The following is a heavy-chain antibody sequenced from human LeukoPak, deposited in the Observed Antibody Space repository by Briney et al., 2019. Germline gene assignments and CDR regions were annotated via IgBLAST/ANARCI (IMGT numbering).Heavy chain of an antibody. J-gene: IGHJ4*02. D-gene: IGHD6-19*01. V-gene: IGHV4-59*01. CDR3: ARVGYSSGWYADY. CDR1: GGSISSYY. CDR2: IYYSGST. Sequence: SETLSLTCTVSGGSISSYYWSWIRQPPGKGLEWIGYIYYSGSTNYNPSLKSRVTISVDTSKNQFSLKLSSVTAADTAVYYCARVGYSSGWYADYWRQGTLVTVSS.